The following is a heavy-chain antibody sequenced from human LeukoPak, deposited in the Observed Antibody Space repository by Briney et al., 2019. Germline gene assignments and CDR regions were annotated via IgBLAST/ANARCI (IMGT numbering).Heavy chain of an antibody. Sequence: GGSLRLSCAASGFTFSSYAMSWVRQAPGKGLEWVSSISGSGSHTYYADSVQGRFTVSRDNSKNTVNLHLNTVRAEDTAVYYCAKERVSSGMMEGVLHMWGQGTMVTVSS. V-gene: IGHV3-23*01. D-gene: IGHD2-8*01. CDR3: AKERVSSGMMEGVLHM. CDR2: ISGSGSHT. CDR1: GFTFSSYA. J-gene: IGHJ3*02.